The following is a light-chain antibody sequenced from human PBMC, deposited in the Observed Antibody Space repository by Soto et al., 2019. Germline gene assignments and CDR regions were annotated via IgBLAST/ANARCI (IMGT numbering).Light chain of an antibody. Sequence: QSVLTQPPSVSAAPGQRFTISCSGSSSNIGGNSVSWYQQLPVTAPKLLIYDDDKRPSGIPDRFSGSKSGTSATLGITGFQTGDEADHYCGSWDSSLSAYVFGTGTKVTVL. CDR3: GSWDSSLSAYV. V-gene: IGLV1-51*01. J-gene: IGLJ1*01. CDR1: SSNIGGNS. CDR2: DDD.